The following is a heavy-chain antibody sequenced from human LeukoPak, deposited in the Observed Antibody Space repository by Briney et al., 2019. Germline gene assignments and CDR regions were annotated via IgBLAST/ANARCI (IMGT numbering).Heavy chain of an antibody. CDR1: GFTFRNHW. CDR3: ARDQRVTGRPDIDY. Sequence: GGALRLSCAASGFTFRNHWVHWGRQTPGEGVVWVSRISSDGSSTTYADSVKGRFTISRDNAKNTLYLQMNHLRDEDTAMYYCARDQRVTGRPDIDYWGQGTLVIVSS. J-gene: IGHJ4*02. V-gene: IGHV3-74*03. D-gene: IGHD6-6*01. CDR2: ISSDGSST.